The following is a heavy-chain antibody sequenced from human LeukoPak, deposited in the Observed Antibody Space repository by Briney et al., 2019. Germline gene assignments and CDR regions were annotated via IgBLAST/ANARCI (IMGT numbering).Heavy chain of an antibody. Sequence: PGGSLRLSCAASGFTFSGSAMHWVRQASGKGLECVGRIRSKANSYATAYAASVKGRFTISRDDSKNTAYLQMNSLKTEDTAVYYCTRLYCSGGSCYQDYFDYWGQGTLVTVSS. CDR2: IRSKANSYAT. V-gene: IGHV3-73*01. CDR1: GFTFSGSA. J-gene: IGHJ4*02. CDR3: TRLYCSGGSCYQDYFDY. D-gene: IGHD2-15*01.